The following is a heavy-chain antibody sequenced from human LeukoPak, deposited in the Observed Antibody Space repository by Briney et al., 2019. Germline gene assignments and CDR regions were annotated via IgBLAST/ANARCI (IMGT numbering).Heavy chain of an antibody. V-gene: IGHV1-46*01. CDR1: GYTFTSYY. Sequence: ASVKVSCKASGYTFTSYYMHWVRQAPGQGLEWMGIINPSGGSTSYAQKFQGRVTMTRDMSTTTVYMELSSLRSEDTAVYYCARQMIVVDPGLDYWGQGTLVTVSS. CDR3: ARQMIVVDPGLDY. J-gene: IGHJ4*02. D-gene: IGHD3-22*01. CDR2: INPSGGST.